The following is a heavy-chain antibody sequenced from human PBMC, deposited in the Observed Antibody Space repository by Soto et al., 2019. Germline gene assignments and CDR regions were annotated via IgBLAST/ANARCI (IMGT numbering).Heavy chain of an antibody. D-gene: IGHD1-26*01. CDR2: ISAYNGNT. V-gene: IGHV1-18*01. J-gene: IGHJ6*02. CDR3: ARGGLVGAGGYYYYYGMDV. CDR1: GYTFTSYG. Sequence: GASVKVSCKASGYTFTSYGINWVRQVRQAPGQGLEWMGWISAYNGNTNYAQKLQGRVTMTTDTSTSTAYMELRSLRSDDTAVYYCARGGLVGAGGYYYYYGMDVWGQGTTVTVSS.